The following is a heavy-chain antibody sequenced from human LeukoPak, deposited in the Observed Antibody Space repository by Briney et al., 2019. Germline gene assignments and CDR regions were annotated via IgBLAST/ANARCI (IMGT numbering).Heavy chain of an antibody. J-gene: IGHJ3*02. Sequence: GGSLRLSCAASGFTFSTYTMNWVRQAPGKGLEWVSSITSTSYISYADSVKGRFTISRDNAKNSLCLQMFSLRAEDTAVYYCATEAAFDIWGQGTMVTVSS. CDR3: ATEAAFDI. CDR2: ITSTSYI. V-gene: IGHV3-21*04. CDR1: GFTFSTYT.